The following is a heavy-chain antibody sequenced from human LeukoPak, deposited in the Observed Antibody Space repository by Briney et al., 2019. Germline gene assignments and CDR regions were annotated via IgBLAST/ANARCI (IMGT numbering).Heavy chain of an antibody. CDR1: GYTFTGYY. D-gene: IGHD1-7*01. CDR3: ARVGKVEELELLEANDAFDI. V-gene: IGHV1-2*02. CDR2: INPNSGST. Sequence: GASVTVSYKASGYTFTGYYMHWVRQAPGQGLEWTGWINPNSGSTNYAQKFQGRVTITRDTSISTAYMELSRLRSDDTAVYYCARVGKVEELELLEANDAFDIWGQGTMVTVSS. J-gene: IGHJ3*02.